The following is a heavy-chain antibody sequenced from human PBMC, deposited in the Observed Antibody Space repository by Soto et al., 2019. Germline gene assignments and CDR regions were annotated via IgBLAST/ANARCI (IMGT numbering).Heavy chain of an antibody. CDR3: AREDHRRDMDV. Sequence: SETLSLTCTVSGGSISSGGYYWSWIRQHPGKGLEWIGYIYYSGSTYYNPSLKSRVTISVDTSKNQFSLKLSSVTAADTAVYYCAREDHRRDMDVWGKGTTVTVSS. V-gene: IGHV4-31*03. CDR1: GGSISSGGYY. CDR2: IYYSGST. J-gene: IGHJ6*03.